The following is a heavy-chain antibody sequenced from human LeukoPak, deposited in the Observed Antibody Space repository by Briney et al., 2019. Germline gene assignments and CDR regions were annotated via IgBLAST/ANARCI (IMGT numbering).Heavy chain of an antibody. V-gene: IGHV1-46*01. CDR1: GYTFTSYY. CDR2: INPSGGST. D-gene: IGHD3-16*01. J-gene: IGHJ4*02. CDR3: ARESGYDYVWGSYVY. Sequence: ASVKVSCKASGYTFTSYYMHWVRQSAGHGVEGMGIINPSGGSTSYAQKFQGRVTMTRDTSTSTVYMELSSLRSEDTAVYYCARESGYDYVWGSYVYWGQGTLVTVSS.